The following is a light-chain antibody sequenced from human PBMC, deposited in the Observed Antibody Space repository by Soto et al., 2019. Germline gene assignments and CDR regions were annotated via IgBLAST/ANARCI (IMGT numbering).Light chain of an antibody. Sequence: CRVSQSISSWLAWYQQKPGKAPKLLIYDASSLESGVTSRFSCSGSGTEFTLAIRTLQPDYFAPYYCQQPHTYAVRFGQGTKVDI. V-gene: IGKV1-5*01. CDR3: QQPHTYAVR. CDR1: QSISSW. CDR2: DAS. J-gene: IGKJ1*01.